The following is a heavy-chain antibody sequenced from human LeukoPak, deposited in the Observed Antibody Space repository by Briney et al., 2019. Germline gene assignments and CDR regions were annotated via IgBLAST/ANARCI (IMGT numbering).Heavy chain of an antibody. CDR1: GFTFDDYA. V-gene: IGHV3-21*01. CDR3: AREFGMGVILD. CDR2: ISSSSNYI. J-gene: IGHJ4*02. Sequence: GGSLRLSCAASGFTFDDYAMHWVRQAPGKGLEWVSSISSSSNYIYYADSVKGRFTISRDNAKNSLYLQMNSLRAEDTALYYCAREFGMGVILDWGQGTLVTVSS. D-gene: IGHD3-16*01.